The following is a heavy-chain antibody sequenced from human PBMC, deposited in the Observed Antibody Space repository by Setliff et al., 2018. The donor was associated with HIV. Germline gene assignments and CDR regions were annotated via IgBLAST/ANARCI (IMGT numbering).Heavy chain of an antibody. CDR3: ARDGCSGQRCYLYNWFDP. Sequence: ASVKVSCKASGYSFTNHAIHWVRQAPGQRLEWMGWIKVGSGETQYSQEFQGRVTITRDTSATTVYMQLSSLKSEDTAVYYCARDGCSGQRCYLYNWFDPWGQGTLVTVSS. CDR1: GYSFTNHA. CDR2: IKVGSGET. D-gene: IGHD2-15*01. J-gene: IGHJ5*02. V-gene: IGHV1-3*01.